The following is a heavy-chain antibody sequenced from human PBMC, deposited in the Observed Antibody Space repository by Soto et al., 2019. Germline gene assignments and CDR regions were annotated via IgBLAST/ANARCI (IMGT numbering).Heavy chain of an antibody. J-gene: IGHJ4*02. D-gene: IGHD5-12*01. CDR1: GFTFSSYG. Sequence: PGGSLRLSCAASGFTFSSYGMHWVRQAPGKGLEWVAVISYDGSNKYYADSVKGRFTISRDNSKNTLYLQMNSLRAEDTAVYYCAKDGLPGLRYFDYWGQGTLVTVSS. V-gene: IGHV3-30*18. CDR2: ISYDGSNK. CDR3: AKDGLPGLRYFDY.